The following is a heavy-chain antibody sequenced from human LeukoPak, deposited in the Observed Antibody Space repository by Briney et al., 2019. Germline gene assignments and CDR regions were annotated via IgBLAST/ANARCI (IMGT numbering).Heavy chain of an antibody. CDR3: ARATDRTYDFWSGYGDAFDI. Sequence: SDTLSLTCSVSGSSIASSNWWSWVRQPPGKGLEWIGEIYHSGSTNYNPSLKSRVTISVDKSKNQFSLKLSSVTAADTAVYYCARATDRTYDFWSGYGDAFDIWGQGTMVTVSS. J-gene: IGHJ3*02. V-gene: IGHV4-4*02. D-gene: IGHD3-3*01. CDR2: IYHSGST. CDR1: GSSIASSNW.